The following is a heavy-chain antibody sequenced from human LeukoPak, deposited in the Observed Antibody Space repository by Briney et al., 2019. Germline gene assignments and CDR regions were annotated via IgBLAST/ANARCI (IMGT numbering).Heavy chain of an antibody. CDR2: INSDGSST. D-gene: IGHD3-9*01. Sequence: GGSLSLSCAASGFTFSSYWMHWVRQAPGKGLVWVSRINSDGSSTTYADSVKGRFTISRDNAKNTLYLQMNSLRTEDTAVYYCARAQYYDSMTAGGMDVWGQGTT. V-gene: IGHV3-74*01. CDR1: GFTFSSYW. CDR3: ARAQYYDSMTAGGMDV. J-gene: IGHJ6*02.